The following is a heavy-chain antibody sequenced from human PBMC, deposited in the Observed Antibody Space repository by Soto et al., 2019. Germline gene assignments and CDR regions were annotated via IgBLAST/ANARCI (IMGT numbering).Heavy chain of an antibody. D-gene: IGHD3-22*01. V-gene: IGHV1-69*12. Sequence: QVQLVQSGAEVKKPGSSVKVSCKASGGTFSSYAISWVRQAPGQGLEWMGGIIPIFETANYAQKFQGRVTITADESTRTAYMELSSLRSEDTAVYYCARVVYYYDSSGYLTYYFDYWGQGTQVTVSS. CDR2: IIPIFETA. J-gene: IGHJ4*02. CDR1: GGTFSSYA. CDR3: ARVVYYYDSSGYLTYYFDY.